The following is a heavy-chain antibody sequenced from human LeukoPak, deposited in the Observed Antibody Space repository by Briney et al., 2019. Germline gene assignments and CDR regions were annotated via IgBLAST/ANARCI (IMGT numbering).Heavy chain of an antibody. V-gene: IGHV1-69*13. CDR2: IIPIFGTA. J-gene: IGHJ4*02. Sequence: EASVKVSCKASGGTFSSYAISWVRQAPGQGVEWMGGIIPIFGTANSAQKFQGRVTITADQSTSTAYMELSSLRSQDTAVYSCGVGYGGPFDYWGQGALVTVSS. D-gene: IGHD4-23*01. CDR3: GVGYGGPFDY. CDR1: GGTFSSYA.